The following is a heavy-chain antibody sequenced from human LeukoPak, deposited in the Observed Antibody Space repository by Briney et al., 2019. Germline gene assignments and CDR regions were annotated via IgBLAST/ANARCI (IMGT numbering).Heavy chain of an antibody. D-gene: IGHD2-21*02. CDR2: INSDGSST. CDR1: GFSFSSDW. CDR3: AGPMTEIDY. V-gene: IGHV3-74*01. J-gene: IGHJ4*02. Sequence: GGSLRLSCAASGFSFSSDWMHWVRQAPGKGLVWVSHINSDGSSTNYADSVKGRFTISRDNAKNTLYLQMNSLRAEDTAVYYCAGPMTEIDYWGQGTLVTVSS.